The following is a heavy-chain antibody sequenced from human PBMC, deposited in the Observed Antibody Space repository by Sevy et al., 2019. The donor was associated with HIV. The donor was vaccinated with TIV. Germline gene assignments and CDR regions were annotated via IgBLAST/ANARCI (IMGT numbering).Heavy chain of an antibody. V-gene: IGHV3-74*01. CDR3: ARGQVLRFFDWPTYGLDV. J-gene: IGHJ6*02. CDR1: GFTLSSHW. Sequence: GGSLRLSCAASGFTLSSHWMCWVRQGPGKGLVWVSHINSHGTITNYADSVRGRFTISRDNAKNTVYLQMDSLRAEDTAFYYCARGQVLRFFDWPTYGLDVWGQGTTVTVSS. D-gene: IGHD3-3*01. CDR2: INSHGTIT.